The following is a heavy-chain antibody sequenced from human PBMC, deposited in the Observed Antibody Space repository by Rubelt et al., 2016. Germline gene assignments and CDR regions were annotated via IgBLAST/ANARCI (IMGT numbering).Heavy chain of an antibody. J-gene: IGHJ4*02. CDR3: ARTPGQSSWYYFDY. V-gene: IGHV4-34*01. CDR2: INHSGST. D-gene: IGHD6-13*01. Sequence: QVQLQQWGAGLLKPSETLSLTCAVHGGSFSGYYWSWIRQSPGKGLEWIGEINHSGSTNNNPSLKSRVTISLNTSKNQFSRKLSSVTAADTAVYYCARTPGQSSWYYFDYWGQGTLVTVSS. CDR1: GGSFSGYY.